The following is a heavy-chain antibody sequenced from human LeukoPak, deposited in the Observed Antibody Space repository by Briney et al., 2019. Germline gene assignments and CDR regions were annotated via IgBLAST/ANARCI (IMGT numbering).Heavy chain of an antibody. V-gene: IGHV3-30*18. Sequence: PGGSRRLSCAASGFSFSSYGMHWVRQAPGKGLEWVAVISNDGSNKYYVDSVKGRFTISRDNSKNTLYLQMNSLRAEDTAVYYCAKGATFGGYGGYDHCDYWGQGTLVTVSS. D-gene: IGHD5-12*01. CDR2: ISNDGSNK. J-gene: IGHJ4*02. CDR3: AKGATFGGYGGYDHCDY. CDR1: GFSFSSYG.